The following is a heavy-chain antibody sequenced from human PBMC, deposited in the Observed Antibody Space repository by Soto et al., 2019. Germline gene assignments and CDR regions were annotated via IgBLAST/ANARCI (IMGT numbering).Heavy chain of an antibody. V-gene: IGHV3-15*07. Sequence: GGSLRLSCAASGFAFSNAWINWVRQAPGKGLEWVGRIKSKALGGTTDFAAPVRGRFAITRDDSRNMVYMQMNSLNTEDTAVYYCTTDSYNTMIEVRFDYWGHGTLVTVSS. CDR1: GFAFSNAW. D-gene: IGHD3-22*01. CDR2: IKSKALGGTT. CDR3: TTDSYNTMIEVRFDY. J-gene: IGHJ4*01.